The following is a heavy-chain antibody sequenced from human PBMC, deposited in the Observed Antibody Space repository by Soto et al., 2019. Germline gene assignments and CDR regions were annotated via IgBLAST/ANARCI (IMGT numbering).Heavy chain of an antibody. J-gene: IGHJ4*02. CDR1: GYTFTSYY. Sequence: QVQLVQSGAEVKKPGASVKDSCKASGYTFTSYYMHWVRQGPGQGLELMGIINPSGGSTSYAQKFQGRVTMTRDTSTSTVYMELSSLRSEDTAVYYCARDVGGYYDSSVYGPRYYFDYWGQGTLVTVSS. CDR2: INPSGGST. V-gene: IGHV1-46*01. D-gene: IGHD3-22*01. CDR3: ARDVGGYYDSSVYGPRYYFDY.